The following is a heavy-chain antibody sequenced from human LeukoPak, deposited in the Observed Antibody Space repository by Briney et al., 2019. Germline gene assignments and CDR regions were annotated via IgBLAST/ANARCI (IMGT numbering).Heavy chain of an antibody. CDR1: GFTFSSYA. V-gene: IGHV3-30-3*01. J-gene: IGHJ4*02. CDR2: ISYDGSNK. CDR3: ARAAGDQLLSYFDY. Sequence: GGSLRLSCAASGFTFSSYAMHWVRQAPGKGLGWVAVISYDGSNKYYADSVKGRFTISRDNSKNTLYLQMNSLRAEDTAVYYCARAAGDQLLSYFDYWGQGTLVTVSS. D-gene: IGHD2-2*01.